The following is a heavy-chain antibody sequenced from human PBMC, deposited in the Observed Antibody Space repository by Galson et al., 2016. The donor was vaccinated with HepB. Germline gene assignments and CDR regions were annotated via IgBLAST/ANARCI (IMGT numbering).Heavy chain of an antibody. CDR1: GGSIRSGGHY. V-gene: IGHV4-31*03. D-gene: IGHD3-10*01. J-gene: IGHJ5*02. CDR2: IYYSGNT. CDR3: ARRGQQGSVWFDP. Sequence: TLSLTCTVSGGSIRSGGHYWSWIRQHPGKGLEWIGYIYYSGNTFYNPSLKSRVIISKDTSKNQFSLKLNSVTAADTAVYYCARRGQQGSVWFDPWGRGTRVTVSS.